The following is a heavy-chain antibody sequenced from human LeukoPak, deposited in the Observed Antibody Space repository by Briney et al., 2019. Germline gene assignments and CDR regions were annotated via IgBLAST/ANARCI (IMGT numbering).Heavy chain of an antibody. Sequence: GGSLRLSCAASGFTFSSYWMHWVRQAPGKGLVWVSRINSDGSSTSYADSVKGRFTISRDNAKNTLYLQMNSLRAEDTAVYYCARGLRPRYFDWLPPLPDYWGQGTLVTVSS. V-gene: IGHV3-74*01. D-gene: IGHD3-9*01. CDR1: GFTFSSYW. J-gene: IGHJ4*02. CDR2: INSDGSST. CDR3: ARGLRPRYFDWLPPLPDY.